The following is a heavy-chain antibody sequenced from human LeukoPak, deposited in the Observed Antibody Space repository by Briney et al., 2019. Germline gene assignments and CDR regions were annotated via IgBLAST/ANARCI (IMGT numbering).Heavy chain of an antibody. CDR3: ARVPDGYSQGYFDY. J-gene: IGHJ4*02. Sequence: SETLSLTCTVSGGSISSSSYYWGWIRQHPGKGLEWIGSIYYSGSTYYNPSLKSRVTISVDTSKNQFSLKLSSVTAADTAVYYCARVPDGYSQGYFDYWGQGTLVTVSS. CDR2: IYYSGST. D-gene: IGHD6-13*01. V-gene: IGHV4-39*07. CDR1: GGSISSSSYY.